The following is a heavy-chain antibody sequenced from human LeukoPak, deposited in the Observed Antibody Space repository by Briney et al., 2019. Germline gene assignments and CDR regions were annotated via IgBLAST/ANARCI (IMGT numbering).Heavy chain of an antibody. CDR3: ASEGERACSGGSCYSGWFDP. CDR1: GGSISSYY. D-gene: IGHD2-15*01. Sequence: SETLSFTCTVSGGSISSYYWSWIRQPPGEGLEWIGYIYYSGSTHYNPSLKSRVTISVDTSKNQFSLKLSSVTAADTAVYYCASEGERACSGGSCYSGWFDPWGQGTLVTVSS. J-gene: IGHJ5*02. V-gene: IGHV4-59*08. CDR2: IYYSGST.